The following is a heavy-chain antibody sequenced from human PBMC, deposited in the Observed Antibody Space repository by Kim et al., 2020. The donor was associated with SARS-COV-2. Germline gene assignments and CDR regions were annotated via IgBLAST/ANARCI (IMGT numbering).Heavy chain of an antibody. CDR2: ISSSGSIK. D-gene: IGHD5-18*01. J-gene: IGHJ1*01. Sequence: GGSLRLSCAASGFAFSNSVMGWVRQAPGRGLEWVSAISSSGSIKKDADFATGRFTTSRDNSKGTLFRQMSRLRGEDTAVYYCAKDWDAAMSRYFQYWGQGTLVTVSA. V-gene: IGHV3-23*01. CDR1: GFAFSNSV. CDR3: AKDWDAAMSRYFQY.